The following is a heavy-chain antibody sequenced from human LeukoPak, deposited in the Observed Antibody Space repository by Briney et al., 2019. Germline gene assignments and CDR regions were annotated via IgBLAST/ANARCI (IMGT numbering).Heavy chain of an antibody. CDR2: ISGSGGST. CDR1: GFAFSSYA. D-gene: IGHD2-2*01. J-gene: IGHJ6*02. CDR3: AKELVVPAAIYYYYYGMDV. V-gene: IGHV3-23*01. Sequence: GGSLRLSCTASGFAFSSYAMSWVRQAPGKGLEWVSAISGSGGSTYYADSVKGRFTISRDNSKSTLYLQMNSLRAEDTAVYYCAKELVVPAAIYYYYYGMDVWGQGTTVTVSS.